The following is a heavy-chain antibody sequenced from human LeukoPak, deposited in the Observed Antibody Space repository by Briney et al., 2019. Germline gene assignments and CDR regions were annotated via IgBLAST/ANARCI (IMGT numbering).Heavy chain of an antibody. J-gene: IGHJ6*02. CDR2: IFYSGST. V-gene: IGHV4-59*08. Sequence: PSETLSLTCTVSNGSISSYYWSWIRQPPGKGLEWIGYIFYSGSTNYNPSLKSRVTISVDTSKNQFSLKLSSVTAADTAVYYCARLYSSGPYYYYGMDVWGQGTTVTVSS. D-gene: IGHD6-19*01. CDR1: NGSISSYY. CDR3: ARLYSSGPYYYYGMDV.